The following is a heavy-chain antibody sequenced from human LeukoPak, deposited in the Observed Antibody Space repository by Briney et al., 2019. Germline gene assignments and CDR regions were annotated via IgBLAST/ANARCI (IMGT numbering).Heavy chain of an antibody. CDR1: GGSISSYY. D-gene: IGHD5-18*01. V-gene: IGHV4-59*01. CDR2: IYYSGST. CDR3: ARGVYSYGYGGRSYYFDY. J-gene: IGHJ4*02. Sequence: PSETLSLTCGVSGGSISSYYLSWIRQPPGKGLEWIGYIYYSGSTNYNPSLRSRVTISVDTSKNQFSLQLSSVTAADTAVYYCARGVYSYGYGGRSYYFDYWGQGTLVTVSS.